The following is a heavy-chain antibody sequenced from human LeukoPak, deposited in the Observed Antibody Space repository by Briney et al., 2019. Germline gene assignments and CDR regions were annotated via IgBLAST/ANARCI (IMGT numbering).Heavy chain of an antibody. V-gene: IGHV3-21*01. CDR3: ARDLGYCSSTSCTDAFDI. D-gene: IGHD2-2*01. CDR2: ISSSSSYI. CDR1: GFTFSSYS. J-gene: IGHJ3*02. Sequence: TGGSLRLSCAASGFTFSSYSMNWVRRAPGKGLEWVSSISSSSSYIYYADSVKGRFTISRDNAKNSLYLQMNSLRAEDTAVYYCARDLGYCSSTSCTDAFDIWGQGTMVTVSS.